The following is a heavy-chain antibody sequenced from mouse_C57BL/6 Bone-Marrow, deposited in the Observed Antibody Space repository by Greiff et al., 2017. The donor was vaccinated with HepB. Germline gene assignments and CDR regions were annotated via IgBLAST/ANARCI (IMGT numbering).Heavy chain of an antibody. D-gene: IGHD1-1*01. CDR3: TLITTVVAPYWYFDV. V-gene: IGHV14-4*01. CDR2: IDPENGDT. J-gene: IGHJ1*03. CDR1: GFNIKDDY. Sequence: VHVKQSGAELVRPGASVKLSCTASGFNIKDDYMHWVKQRPEQGLEWIGWIDPENGDTEYASKFQGKATITADTSSNTAYLQLSSLTSEDTAVFYCTLITTVVAPYWYFDVWGTGTTVTVSS.